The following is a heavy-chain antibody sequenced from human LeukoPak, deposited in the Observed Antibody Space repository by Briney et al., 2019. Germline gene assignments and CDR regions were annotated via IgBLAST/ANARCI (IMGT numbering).Heavy chain of an antibody. CDR1: GYTFTGYY. J-gene: IGHJ4*02. CDR3: ARVPYDILTGYFVGADY. CDR2: INPNSGGT. Sequence: GASVKVSCKASGYTFTGYYMHWVRQAPGQGLEWMGWINPNSGGTNYAQKFQGRVTMTRDTSISTAYMELSRLRSDDTAVYYCARVPYDILTGYFVGADYWGQGTLVTVSS. V-gene: IGHV1-2*02. D-gene: IGHD3-9*01.